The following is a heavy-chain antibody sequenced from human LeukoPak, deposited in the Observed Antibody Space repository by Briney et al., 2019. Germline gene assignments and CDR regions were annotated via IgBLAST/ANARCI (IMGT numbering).Heavy chain of an antibody. CDR3: ARSRSSRANGGYYFDR. V-gene: IGHV1-2*02. J-gene: IGHJ4*02. Sequence: ASVKVSCKASGYTFTDYYIHWVRQAPGHGLEWMGWIYPNSGGTNYSQSFLDRVTLTRDTSISTAYMGLSRLRSDDTAVYYCARSRSSRANGGYYFDRWGQGTLVTVSS. CDR1: GYTFTDYY. D-gene: IGHD4/OR15-4a*01. CDR2: IYPNSGGT.